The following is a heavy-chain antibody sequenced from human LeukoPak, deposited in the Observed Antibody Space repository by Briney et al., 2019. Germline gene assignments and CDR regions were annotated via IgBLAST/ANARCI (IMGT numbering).Heavy chain of an antibody. J-gene: IGHJ4*02. CDR3: AKRGEDADYFDY. CDR1: GFTFSSYA. CDR2: IRGSGGST. V-gene: IGHV3-23*01. Sequence: PGGSLRLSSAASGFTFSSYAMNWVRQAPGKGLEWVSAIRGSGGSTYYTDSVKGRFTISRDNSKNTLYLQMNSLKAEDTAVYYCAKRGEDADYFDYWGQGTLVTVSS. D-gene: IGHD3-10*01.